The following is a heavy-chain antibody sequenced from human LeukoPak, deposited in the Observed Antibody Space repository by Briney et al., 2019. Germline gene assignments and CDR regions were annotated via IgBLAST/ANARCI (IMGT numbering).Heavy chain of an antibody. J-gene: IGHJ6*03. CDR1: GGTFSSYA. V-gene: IGHV1-69*13. CDR2: IIPIFGTA. CDR3: ARGPYCSSTSCYAALYYYYMDV. D-gene: IGHD2-2*01. Sequence: GASVKVSCKASGGTFSSYAISWVRQAPGQGLEWMGGIIPIFGTANYAQKFQGRLTIAADESTSTAYMELSSLRSEDTAVYYCARGPYCSSTSCYAALYYYYMDVWGKGTTVTVSS.